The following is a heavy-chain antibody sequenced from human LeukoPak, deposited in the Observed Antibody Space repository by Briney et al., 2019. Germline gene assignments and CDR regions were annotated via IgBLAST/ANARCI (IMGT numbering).Heavy chain of an antibody. J-gene: IGHJ3*02. CDR1: GDSITSSAFY. CDR2: IFHGGNT. V-gene: IGHV4-39*07. Sequence: SETLSLTCTVSGDSITSSAFYWGWIRQAPGKGLEWIGNIFHGGNTHYNPSLKSRVSISVDRSKNQVSLNLSSVTAADTAVYYCARDLPPYDAFDIWGQGTMVTVSS. CDR3: ARDLPPYDAFDI.